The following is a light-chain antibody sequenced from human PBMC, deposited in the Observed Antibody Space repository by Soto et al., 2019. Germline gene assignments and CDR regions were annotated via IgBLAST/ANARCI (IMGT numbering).Light chain of an antibody. V-gene: IGLV2-14*01. CDR1: SSDVGDYNY. J-gene: IGLJ1*01. Sequence: QSALTQPASVSGSPGQSITISCTGTSSDVGDYNYVSWYQQHPGKAPKLMIYDVSNRPSGLSNRFSGSKSGNTASLTISGLQAEDEADSYCSSYTSSSTQVFGTGTKVTVL. CDR3: SSYTSSSTQV. CDR2: DVS.